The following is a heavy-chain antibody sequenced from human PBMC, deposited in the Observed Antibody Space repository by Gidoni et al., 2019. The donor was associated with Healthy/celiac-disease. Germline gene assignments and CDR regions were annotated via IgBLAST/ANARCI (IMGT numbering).Heavy chain of an antibody. Sequence: QITLKESGPTLVKPTQTLTLTCTVSGFSLSTSGVGVGWIRQPPGKALEWLALIYWDDDKRYSPSLKSRLTITKDTSKNQVVLTMTNMDPVDTATYYCAARLITGTYGGSYMDVWGKGTTVTVSS. V-gene: IGHV2-5*02. J-gene: IGHJ6*03. CDR2: IYWDDDK. CDR1: GFSLSTSGVG. D-gene: IGHD1-20*01. CDR3: AARLITGTYGGSYMDV.